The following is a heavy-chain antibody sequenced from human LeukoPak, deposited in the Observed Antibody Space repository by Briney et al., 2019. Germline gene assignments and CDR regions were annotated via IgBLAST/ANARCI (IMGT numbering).Heavy chain of an antibody. V-gene: IGHV4-59*01. J-gene: IGHJ4*02. Sequence: SETLSLTCTVSGGSISSYYWSWIRQPPGKGLEWIGYIYYSGSTNYNPSLKSRVTISVDTPKNQFSLKLSSVTAADTAVYYCARIAAAFDYWGQGTLVTVSS. CDR3: ARIAAAFDY. CDR1: GGSISSYY. D-gene: IGHD6-13*01. CDR2: IYYSGST.